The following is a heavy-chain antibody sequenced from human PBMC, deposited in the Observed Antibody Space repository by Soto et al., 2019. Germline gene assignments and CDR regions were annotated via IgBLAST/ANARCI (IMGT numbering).Heavy chain of an antibody. CDR1: GFTFSSYG. CDR3: AREVDLYGMDV. Sequence: QVQLVESGGGVVQPGRSLRLSCAASGFTFSSYGMHWVRQAPGKGLEWVAVIWYDGSNKYYADSVKGRFTISRDNSKNTLYLQMNSLRAEDTAVYYCAREVDLYGMDVWGQGTTATVSS. CDR2: IWYDGSNK. V-gene: IGHV3-33*01. D-gene: IGHD1-26*01. J-gene: IGHJ6*02.